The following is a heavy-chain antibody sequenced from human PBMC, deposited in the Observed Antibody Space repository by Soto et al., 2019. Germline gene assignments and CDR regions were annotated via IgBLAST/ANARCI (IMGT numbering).Heavy chain of an antibody. Sequence: EVQLLESGGGLVQPGGSPRLSCAASGFTFNSYVMSWVRQAPGKGLEWVSGISGSGSDTYYADSVKGRFTISRDNSKNTLYLQMNSLRAEDTALYYCTKNGRSGGSGPNWFDPWGQGTLVTVSS. CDR3: TKNGRSGGSGPNWFDP. J-gene: IGHJ5*02. CDR2: ISGSGSDT. D-gene: IGHD2-15*01. V-gene: IGHV3-23*01. CDR1: GFTFNSYV.